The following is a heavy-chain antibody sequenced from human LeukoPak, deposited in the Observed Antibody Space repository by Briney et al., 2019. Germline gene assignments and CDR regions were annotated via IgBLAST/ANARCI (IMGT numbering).Heavy chain of an antibody. CDR1: GFTFSSYA. J-gene: IGHJ3*02. Sequence: GGSLRLSCAASGFTFSSYAMTWVRQAPGKGLEWVSSISGSTYYADSVKGRFTISRDNSKNTLYLQMNSLRAEDTAVYYCASLMGATRKYAFDIWGQGTMVTVSS. D-gene: IGHD1-26*01. CDR3: ASLMGATRKYAFDI. V-gene: IGHV3-23*01. CDR2: ISGST.